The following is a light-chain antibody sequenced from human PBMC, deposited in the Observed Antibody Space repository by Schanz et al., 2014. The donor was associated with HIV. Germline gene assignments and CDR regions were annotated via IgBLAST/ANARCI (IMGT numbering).Light chain of an antibody. V-gene: IGLV2-11*01. J-gene: IGLJ1*01. Sequence: QSALTQPPSASGSPGQSVTISCTGTSSDVGTYNYVSWYQQHPGKAPKLMIYAVSVRPSGVSNRFSGSKSDNTASLTISGLQVEDEADYYCCSYAGSYTFYVFGTGTKVTVL. CDR2: AVS. CDR3: CSYAGSYTFYV. CDR1: SSDVGTYNY.